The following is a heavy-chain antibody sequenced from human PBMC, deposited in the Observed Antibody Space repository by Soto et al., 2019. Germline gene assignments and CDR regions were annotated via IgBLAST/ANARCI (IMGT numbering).Heavy chain of an antibody. Sequence: SVKVSCKASGGTFSSYAISWVRQAPGQGLEWMGGIIPIFGTANYAQKFQGRVTITADESTSTAYMELSSLRSEDTAVYYCARGDGYDNQDYYYYGMDVWGQGTTVTVSS. CDR3: ARGDGYDNQDYYYYGMDV. CDR2: IIPIFGTA. J-gene: IGHJ6*02. CDR1: GGTFSSYA. V-gene: IGHV1-69*13. D-gene: IGHD5-12*01.